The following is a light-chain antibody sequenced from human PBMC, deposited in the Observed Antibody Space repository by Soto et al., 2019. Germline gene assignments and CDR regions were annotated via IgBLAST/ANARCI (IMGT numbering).Light chain of an antibody. V-gene: IGLV2-11*01. Sequence: QSVLTQPRSVSGTPGQSVTISCTGTGNDFGAYNYVSWYQQHPGSPPKLMIYDVARWPSGVPDRFSGSTSGNTASLTISGLQAEDEADYFCCSYAGGYTYLFGTGTKVTVL. CDR1: GNDFGAYNY. CDR2: DVA. CDR3: CSYAGGYTYL. J-gene: IGLJ1*01.